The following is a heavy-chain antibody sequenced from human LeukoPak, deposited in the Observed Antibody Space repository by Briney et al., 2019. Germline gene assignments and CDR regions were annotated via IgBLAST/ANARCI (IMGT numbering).Heavy chain of an antibody. V-gene: IGHV3-23*01. CDR3: AKDRMGGLRDGYPGWFDP. CDR2: ISGSGGST. CDR1: GFTFSSYA. J-gene: IGHJ5*02. Sequence: GGSLSLSCAASGFTFSSYAMSWVRQAPVKGLEWVSAISGSGGSTYYADSVKGRFTISRDNSKNTLYLQMNSLRAEDTAVYYCAKDRMGGLRDGYPGWFDPWGQGTLVTVSS. D-gene: IGHD5-24*01.